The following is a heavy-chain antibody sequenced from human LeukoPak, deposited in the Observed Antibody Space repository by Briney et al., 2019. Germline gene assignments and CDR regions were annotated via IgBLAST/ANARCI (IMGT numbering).Heavy chain of an antibody. D-gene: IGHD3-16*01. CDR2: IYTSGST. CDR3: ARDRGIMDLGPIYYYYGMDV. J-gene: IGHJ6*02. V-gene: IGHV4-4*07. Sequence: SETLSLTCTVSGGSISSYYWSWIRQPAGMGLEWIGRIYTSGSTNYNPSLKSRVTMSVDTSKNQFSLKLSSVTAADTAVYYCARDRGIMDLGPIYYYYGMDVWGQGTTVTVSS. CDR1: GGSISSYY.